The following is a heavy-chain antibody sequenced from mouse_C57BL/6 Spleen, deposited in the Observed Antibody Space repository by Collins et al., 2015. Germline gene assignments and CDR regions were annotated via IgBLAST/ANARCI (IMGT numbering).Heavy chain of an antibody. CDR2: IDPSDSET. CDR1: GYTFTSYW. J-gene: IGHJ3*01. Sequence: QVQLQQPGAELVRPGSSVKLSCRASGYTFTSYWMHWVKQRPIQGLEWIGNIDPSDSETHYSQKFKDKATLTVDKSSSTAYMQLSSLTSEDSAVYYCAREAGAWFAYWGQGTLVTVSA. V-gene: IGHV1-52*01. CDR3: AREAGAWFAY.